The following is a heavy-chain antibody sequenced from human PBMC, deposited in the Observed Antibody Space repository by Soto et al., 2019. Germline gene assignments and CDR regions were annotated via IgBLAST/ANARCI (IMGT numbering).Heavy chain of an antibody. CDR2: ISSSSSYI. Sequence: LRLSCAASGFTFSSYSMNWVRQAPGKGLEWVSSISSSSSYIYYADSVKGRFTISRDNAKNSRYLQMNSLRAEDTAVYYCARGAIQGVREVIWYYYGMDVWGQGTTVTVSS. J-gene: IGHJ6*02. D-gene: IGHD3-10*01. CDR1: GFTFSSYS. V-gene: IGHV3-21*01. CDR3: ARGAIQGVREVIWYYYGMDV.